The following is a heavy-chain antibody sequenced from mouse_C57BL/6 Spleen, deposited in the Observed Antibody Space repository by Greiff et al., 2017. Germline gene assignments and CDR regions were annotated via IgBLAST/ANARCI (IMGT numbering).Heavy chain of an antibody. D-gene: IGHD2-10*01. CDR3: ARGGSYYGNYVY. CDR1: GYTFTSYW. Sequence: VQLQQPGAELVKPGASVTLSCKASGYTFTSYWMHWVKQRPGQGLEWIGMIHPNSGSTNYNEKFKSKATLTVDKSYSTAYMQLSSLTSEDSAVYYCARGGSYYGNYVYWGQGTLVTVSA. J-gene: IGHJ3*01. CDR2: IHPNSGST. V-gene: IGHV1-64*01.